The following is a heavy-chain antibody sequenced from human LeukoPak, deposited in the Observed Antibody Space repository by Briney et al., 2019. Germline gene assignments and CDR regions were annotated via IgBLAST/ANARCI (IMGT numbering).Heavy chain of an antibody. J-gene: IGHJ4*02. CDR3: ARDIVVVPATIPGEIDY. Sequence: ASVKVSCKASGYTFTGYYMHWVRQAPGQGFEWMGWINPNSGGTYYAQNFQGRVTMTRDTSISTAYMELSRLKSDDTAVYYCARDIVVVPATIPGEIDYWGQGTLVTVSS. V-gene: IGHV1-2*02. CDR1: GYTFTGYY. CDR2: INPNSGGT. D-gene: IGHD2-2*01.